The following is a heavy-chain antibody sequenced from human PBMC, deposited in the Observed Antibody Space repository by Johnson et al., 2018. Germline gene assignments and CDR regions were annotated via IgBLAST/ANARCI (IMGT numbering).Heavy chain of an antibody. J-gene: IGHJ1*01. V-gene: IGHV3-33*01. CDR1: GFTFSNYA. CDR2: IWYDGSNK. CDR3: ATEPCGGDCYLEYLHH. D-gene: IGHD2-21*02. Sequence: QVQLVESGGGVVQPGRSLRLSCVASGFTFSNYAMHWVRQAPGKGPEWVAVIWYDGSNKYYADSVKGRFTISRDNSKNTLYLQMNSLRAEDTAVYYCATEPCGGDCYLEYLHHWGQGTLVTVSS.